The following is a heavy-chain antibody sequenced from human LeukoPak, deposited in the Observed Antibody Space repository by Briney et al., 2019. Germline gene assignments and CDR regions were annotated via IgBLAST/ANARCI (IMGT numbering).Heavy chain of an antibody. D-gene: IGHD3-22*01. V-gene: IGHV4-59*01. J-gene: IGHJ4*02. CDR2: IFHSGST. Sequence: SETLSLTCTVSGTSISSYYWSWIRQPPGKGLEWIGYIFHSGSTNHNPSLESVVIIAQDTSKKQFSLKLSSVTAADTAVYYCASSYDSSGYSYYFDYWGQGTLVTVSS. CDR1: GTSISSYY. CDR3: ASSYDSSGYSYYFDY.